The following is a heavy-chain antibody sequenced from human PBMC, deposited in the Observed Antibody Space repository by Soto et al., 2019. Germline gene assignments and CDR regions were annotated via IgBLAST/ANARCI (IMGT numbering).Heavy chain of an antibody. V-gene: IGHV4-31*03. CDR3: ARVAREAAALGAFDI. Sequence: SEMMSLTCTVGDDSITSGGHYWSWIRQHLGKGLEWIGYIYYSGSTYQNPSLKGRVTISADTSNNQFSLKLSSVTAADAAVYYCARVAREAAALGAFDIWGQGTMVTVSS. CDR2: IYYSGST. D-gene: IGHD2-2*01. J-gene: IGHJ3*02. CDR1: DDSITSGGHY.